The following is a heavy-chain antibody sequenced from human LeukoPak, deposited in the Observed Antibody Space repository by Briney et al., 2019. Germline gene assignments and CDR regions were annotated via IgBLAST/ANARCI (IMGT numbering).Heavy chain of an antibody. J-gene: IGHJ5*02. Sequence: SETLSLTCAVYGGSFSGYYWSWIRQPPGKGLEWIGEINHSGSTNYNPSLKSRVTISVDTSKNQFSLKLSSVTAADTAVYYCARNKITIFGVVITPAWFDPWGQGTLVTVSS. D-gene: IGHD3-3*01. CDR1: GGSFSGYY. CDR2: INHSGST. CDR3: ARNKITIFGVVITPAWFDP. V-gene: IGHV4-34*01.